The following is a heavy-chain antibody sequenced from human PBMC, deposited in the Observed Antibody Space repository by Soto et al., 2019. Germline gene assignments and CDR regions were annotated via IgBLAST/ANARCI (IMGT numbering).Heavy chain of an antibody. CDR3: ARAHPYTYSTPSLDV. CDR1: GYTFTSYG. J-gene: IGHJ6*02. Sequence: ASVKVSCKASGYTFTSYGISWVRQAPGQGLEWMGWISAYNGNTNYAQKLQGRVTMTTDTSTTTAYMELWSLRSDDTAVYYCARAHPYTYSTPSLDVWGQGTTVTVSS. CDR2: ISAYNGNT. D-gene: IGHD2-15*01. V-gene: IGHV1-18*01.